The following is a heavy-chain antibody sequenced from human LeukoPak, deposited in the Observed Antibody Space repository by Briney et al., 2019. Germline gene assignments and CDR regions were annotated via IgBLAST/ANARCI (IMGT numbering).Heavy chain of an antibody. J-gene: IGHJ6*02. V-gene: IGHV3-30-3*01. D-gene: IGHD3-22*01. CDR1: GFTFSSYA. CDR2: ISYDGSNK. CDR3: ARDLEYYYDSSASGMDV. Sequence: PGGSLRLSCAASGFTFSSYAMHWVRQAPGKGLEWVAVISYDGSNKYYADSVKGRFTISRDNSKNTLYLHMNSLRAEDTAVYYCARDLEYYYDSSASGMDVWGQGTTVTVSS.